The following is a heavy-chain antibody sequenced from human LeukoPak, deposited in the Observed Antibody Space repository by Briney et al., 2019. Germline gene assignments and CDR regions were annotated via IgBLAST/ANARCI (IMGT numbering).Heavy chain of an antibody. Sequence: GGSLRLSCAASGFTFTAYLIHWVRQAPGKGLEWVAVMSSDGNAMFYADSVKGRFTISRDNSKDTLYLQMNSLRAEDTAVYYCVRESEYYFDHSASFDYWGQGTLVTVSS. V-gene: IGHV3-30-3*01. D-gene: IGHD3-22*01. CDR2: MSSDGNAM. CDR3: VRESEYYFDHSASFDY. J-gene: IGHJ4*02. CDR1: GFTFTAYL.